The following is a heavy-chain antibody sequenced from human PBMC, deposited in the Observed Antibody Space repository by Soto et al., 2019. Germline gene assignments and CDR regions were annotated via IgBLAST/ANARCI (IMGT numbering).Heavy chain of an antibody. V-gene: IGHV1-18*01. CDR3: AREDYYDSSGFSPS. Sequence: ASVKVSCKASGYTFTSYGISWVRQAPGQGLEWMGWISAYNGNTNYAQKLQGRVTMTTDTSTSTAYMELRSLRSDDTAVYYCAREDYYDSSGFSPSWGQGTLVTVSS. J-gene: IGHJ5*02. D-gene: IGHD3-22*01. CDR2: ISAYNGNT. CDR1: GYTFTSYG.